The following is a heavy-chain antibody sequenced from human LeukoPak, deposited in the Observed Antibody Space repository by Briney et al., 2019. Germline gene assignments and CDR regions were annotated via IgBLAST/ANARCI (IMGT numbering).Heavy chain of an antibody. Sequence: GGSLRLSCAASGFTFSSYDMHWVRQATGKGLEWVSAIGTAGDTYYPGSVKGRFTISRENAKNSLYLQMNSLRAGDTAVYYCARRGPGDWYFDLWGRGTLVTVSS. V-gene: IGHV3-13*01. CDR3: ARRGPGDWYFDL. CDR2: IGTAGDT. CDR1: GFTFSSYD. J-gene: IGHJ2*01.